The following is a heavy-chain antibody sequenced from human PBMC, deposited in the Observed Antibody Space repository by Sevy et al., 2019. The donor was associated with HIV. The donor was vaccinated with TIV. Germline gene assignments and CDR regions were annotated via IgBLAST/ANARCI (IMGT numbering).Heavy chain of an antibody. V-gene: IGHV3-53*01. D-gene: IGHD3-22*01. CDR1: GFTVSSNY. CDR2: IYTGGST. Sequence: GGSLRLSCAASGFTVSSNYMTWVRQAPGKGLEWVSVIYTGGSTYYAESVKGRFTISRDNSKNTVYLRMNSLRAEDTAVYYCARGSTYYYDDSGYSTRSDAFDIWGQGTMVTVSS. J-gene: IGHJ3*02. CDR3: ARGSTYYYDDSGYSTRSDAFDI.